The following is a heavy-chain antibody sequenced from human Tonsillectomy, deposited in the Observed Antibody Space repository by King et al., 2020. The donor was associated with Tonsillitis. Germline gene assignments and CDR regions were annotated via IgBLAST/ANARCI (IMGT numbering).Heavy chain of an antibody. CDR1: GGSFSGYY. D-gene: IGHD6-19*01. J-gene: IGHJ2*01. CDR2: INHSGST. CDR3: ARDRAAVAGRTPWYFDL. V-gene: IGHV4-34*01. Sequence: VQLQQWGAGLLKPSETLSLTCAVYGGSFSGYYWSWIRQPPGKGLEWIGGINHSGSTNYNPSLKSRVTISVDTSKNQFSLKLSSVTAADTAVYYCARDRAAVAGRTPWYFDLWGRGTLVTVSS.